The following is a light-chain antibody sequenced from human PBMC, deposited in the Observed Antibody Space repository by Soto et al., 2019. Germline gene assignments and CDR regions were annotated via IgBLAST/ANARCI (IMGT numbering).Light chain of an antibody. CDR3: ISYTTSGTYV. CDR1: SSDIGAYNY. V-gene: IGLV2-14*03. J-gene: IGLJ1*01. CDR2: DVN. Sequence: LTQPASVSGSPGQSIAISCTGASSDIGAYNYVSWHQQHPGKAPKLMIYDVNNRPSGVSDRFSGSKSGYTASLTISGLQAEDEAEYYCISYTTSGTYVFGTGTKVTVL.